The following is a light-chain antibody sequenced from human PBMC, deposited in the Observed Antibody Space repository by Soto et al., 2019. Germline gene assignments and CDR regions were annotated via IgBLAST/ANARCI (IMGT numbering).Light chain of an antibody. CDR3: CSYADSYTWV. V-gene: IGLV2-11*01. CDR1: SSEVGGYNY. Sequence: QSALTQPRSVSGSPGQSVTISCTGTSSEVGGYNYVSWYQQHPGKAPKLMIYDVSKRPSGVPDRFSGSKSGNTASLTISGLQAEDEADYYCCSYADSYTWVFGGGTKLTVL. CDR2: DVS. J-gene: IGLJ3*02.